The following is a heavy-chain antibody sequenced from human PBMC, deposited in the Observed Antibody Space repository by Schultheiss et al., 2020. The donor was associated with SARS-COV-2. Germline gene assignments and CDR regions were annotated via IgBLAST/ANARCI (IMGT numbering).Heavy chain of an antibody. CDR3: ARERRMTTVVTSWYFDL. J-gene: IGHJ2*01. V-gene: IGHV4-38-2*02. D-gene: IGHD4-23*01. CDR2: IYDSGST. CDR1: GYSISSGYY. Sequence: SETLSLTCTVSGYSISSGYYWGWIRQPPGKGLEWIGSIYDSGSTNYNPSLKSRVTISVDTSKNQFSLKLSSVTAADTAVYYCARERRMTTVVTSWYFDLWGRGTLVTVSS.